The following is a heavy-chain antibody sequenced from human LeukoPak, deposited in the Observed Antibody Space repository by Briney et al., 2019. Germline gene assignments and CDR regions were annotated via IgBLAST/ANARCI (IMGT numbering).Heavy chain of an antibody. D-gene: IGHD6-13*01. CDR3: ARIPRQPYSSSQPYYYYGMDV. J-gene: IGHJ6*02. Sequence: GASVKVSCKASGGTFSSYAISWVRQAPGQGLEWMGRIIPILGIANYAQKFQGRVTITADKSTSTAYMELSSLRSEDTAVYYCARIPRQPYSSSQPYYYYGMDVWGQGTTVTVSS. V-gene: IGHV1-69*04. CDR1: GGTFSSYA. CDR2: IIPILGIA.